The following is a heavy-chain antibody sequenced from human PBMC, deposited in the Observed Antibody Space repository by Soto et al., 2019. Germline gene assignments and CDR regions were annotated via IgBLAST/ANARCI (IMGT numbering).Heavy chain of an antibody. CDR3: SRSLNA. Sequence: QPGGSLRLSCAASGFTFTSWWMDWARQTPGKGLEWVANINQDGSEKNYVDSVKGRFTISRDNAKNSVYLQMTSLTAEDSALYYCSRSLNAWGQGTLVTVSS. V-gene: IGHV3-7*01. CDR1: GFTFTSWW. J-gene: IGHJ5*02. CDR2: INQDGSEK.